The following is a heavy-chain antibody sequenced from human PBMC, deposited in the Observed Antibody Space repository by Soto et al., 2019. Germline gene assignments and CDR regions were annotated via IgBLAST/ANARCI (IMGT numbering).Heavy chain of an antibody. Sequence: GGSLRLSCAASGFTFSSYAMSWVRQAPGKGLEWVSAISGSGGSTYYADSVKGRFTISRDNSKNTLYLQMNSLRAEDTAVYYCANLQNYDYIWGSYRPLDYWGQGTLVTVSS. J-gene: IGHJ4*02. D-gene: IGHD3-16*02. CDR1: GFTFSSYA. CDR2: ISGSGGST. CDR3: ANLQNYDYIWGSYRPLDY. V-gene: IGHV3-23*01.